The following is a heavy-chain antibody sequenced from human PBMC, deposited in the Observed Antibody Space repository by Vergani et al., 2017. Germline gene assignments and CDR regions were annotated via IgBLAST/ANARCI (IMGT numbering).Heavy chain of an antibody. CDR3: ARVVVPAANYMDV. D-gene: IGHD2-2*01. CDR2: INHSGST. Sequence: QVQLQQWGAGLLKPSETLSLTCAVYGGSFSGYYWTWVRQPPGKGLEWIGEINHSGSTNYNPSLKSRVTISVDTSKNQFSLKLSYVTAADTAVYYCARVVVPAANYMDVWGKGTTVTVSS. CDR1: GGSFSGYY. J-gene: IGHJ6*03. V-gene: IGHV4-34*01.